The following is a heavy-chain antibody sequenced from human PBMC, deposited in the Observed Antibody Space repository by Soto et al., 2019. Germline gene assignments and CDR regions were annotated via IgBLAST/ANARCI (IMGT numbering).Heavy chain of an antibody. D-gene: IGHD6-13*01. J-gene: IGHJ5*02. Sequence: EVQLAESGGDLVQPGWSLRLSCVGSGFTFSSYEMNWVRQAPGKGLERVAFMSHTGRLTHYPDSVKGRFTISRDNAKNSIYLEMTNLRVEDTAVYYCARDTGRASADLWGQGTLVGVSS. CDR2: MSHTGRLT. V-gene: IGHV3-48*03. CDR3: ARDTGRASADL. CDR1: GFTFSSYE.